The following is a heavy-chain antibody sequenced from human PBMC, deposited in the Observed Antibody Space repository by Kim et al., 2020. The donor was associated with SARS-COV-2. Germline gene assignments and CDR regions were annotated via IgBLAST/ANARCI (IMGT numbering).Heavy chain of an antibody. J-gene: IGHJ3*02. CDR3: ASFTAFDI. CDR2: LAIA. V-gene: IGHV1-69*02. Sequence: LAIANYAPRFQGRVTITADKPTSTAYMGLSSLRSEDTAVYYCASFTAFDIWGQGTMVTVSS.